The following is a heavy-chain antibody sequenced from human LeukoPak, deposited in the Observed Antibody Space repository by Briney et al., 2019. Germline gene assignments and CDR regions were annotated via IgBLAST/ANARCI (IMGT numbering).Heavy chain of an antibody. CDR3: ARLNRDILTDSGMDV. V-gene: IGHV1-18*01. Sequence: ASVKVSCKASGYTFTSYGISWVRQAPGQGLEWMGWISAYNGNTNYAQKLQGRVTMTTDTSTSTAYMELRSLRSDDTAVYYCARLNRDILTDSGMDVWGQGTTVTVSS. CDR1: GYTFTSYG. CDR2: ISAYNGNT. J-gene: IGHJ6*02. D-gene: IGHD3-9*01.